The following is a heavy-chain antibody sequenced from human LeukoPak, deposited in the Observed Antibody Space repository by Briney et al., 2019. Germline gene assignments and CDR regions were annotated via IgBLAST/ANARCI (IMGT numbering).Heavy chain of an antibody. CDR3: ATLDIVATIGDY. J-gene: IGHJ4*02. CDR2: ISGSGGST. Sequence: GGSLRLSCAASGFTFSIYAMSWVRQAPGKGLEWVSAISGSGGSTYYADSVKGRFTISRDNSKNTLYLEMNSLRAEGTAVYYCATLDIVATIGDYWGQGTLVTVSS. CDR1: GFTFSIYA. V-gene: IGHV3-23*01. D-gene: IGHD5-12*01.